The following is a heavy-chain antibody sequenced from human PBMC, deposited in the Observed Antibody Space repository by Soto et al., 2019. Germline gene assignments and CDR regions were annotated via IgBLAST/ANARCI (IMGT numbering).Heavy chain of an antibody. V-gene: IGHV3-33*01. CDR3: ARDLDGYYDSSGYYY. CDR1: GFSFSTYA. Sequence: PGGSLRLSCAASGFSFSTYAMHWVRQAPGKGLQWVAVIWHDETEAYYADSVKGRFTISRDNSKNTLYLQMNSLRAEDTAVYYCARDLDGYYDSSGYYYWGQGTLVTVSS. D-gene: IGHD3-22*01. J-gene: IGHJ4*02. CDR2: IWHDETEA.